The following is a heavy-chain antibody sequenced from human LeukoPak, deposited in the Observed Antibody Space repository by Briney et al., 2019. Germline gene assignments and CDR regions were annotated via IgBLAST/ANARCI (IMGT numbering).Heavy chain of an antibody. J-gene: IGHJ4*02. Sequence: GGSLKLSCAVSGFTFSSRLMHWVRQAPGKGLVWVALIKDDGTTNYADSVRGRFTASRDDAKNTVYLQMSSLRADDTAVYYCHPLSYVSNWGQGTLVTVSA. CDR3: HPLSYVSN. V-gene: IGHV3-74*01. D-gene: IGHD3-22*01. CDR1: GFTFSSRL. CDR2: IKDDGTT.